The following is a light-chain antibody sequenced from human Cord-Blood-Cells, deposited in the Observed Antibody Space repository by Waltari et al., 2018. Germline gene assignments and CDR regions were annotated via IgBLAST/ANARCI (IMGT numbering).Light chain of an antibody. CDR1: QSVSSSY. Sequence: EIVLTQSPGTLSLSPGERATLSRRASQSVSSSYLAWYQQKPGQAPRLLIYGASSRATVIPYRFSGSGSGTDFTLTISRLEPEDFAVYYCQHYGSSPWTFGQGTKVEIK. CDR3: QHYGSSPWT. CDR2: GAS. V-gene: IGKV3-20*01. J-gene: IGKJ1*01.